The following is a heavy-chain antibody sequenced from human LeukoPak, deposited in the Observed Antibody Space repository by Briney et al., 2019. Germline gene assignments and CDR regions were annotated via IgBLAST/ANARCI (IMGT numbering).Heavy chain of an antibody. D-gene: IGHD6-13*01. Sequence: GGSLRLSCAASGFTFSSYSMNWVRQAPGKGLEWVSSISSSSSYIYYADSVKGRFTISRGNAKNSLYLQMNSLRAEDTAVYYCARISSTAAGTSYYYYYYMDVWGKGTTVTVSS. CDR1: GFTFSSYS. CDR2: ISSSSSYI. CDR3: ARISSTAAGTSYYYYYYMDV. J-gene: IGHJ6*03. V-gene: IGHV3-21*01.